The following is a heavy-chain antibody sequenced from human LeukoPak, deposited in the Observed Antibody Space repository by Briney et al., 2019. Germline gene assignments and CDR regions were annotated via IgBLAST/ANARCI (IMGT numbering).Heavy chain of an antibody. V-gene: IGHV1-69*04. D-gene: IGHD3-10*01. CDR1: GYTFTGYY. CDR2: IIPILGIA. J-gene: IGHJ4*02. CDR3: AREITMVRGAIGDY. Sequence: GASVKVSCKASGYTFTGYYMHWVRQAPGQGLEWMGRIIPILGIANYAQKFQGRVTITADKSTSTAYMELSSLRSEDTAVYYCAREITMVRGAIGDYWGQGTLVTVSS.